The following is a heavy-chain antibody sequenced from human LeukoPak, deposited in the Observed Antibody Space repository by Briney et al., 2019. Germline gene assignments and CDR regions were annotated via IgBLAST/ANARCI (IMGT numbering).Heavy chain of an antibody. CDR2: IHYSGSS. J-gene: IGHJ5*01. D-gene: IGHD2-8*01. CDR1: GDSTSNFY. CDR3: ALAPNSNWFDF. Sequence: SETLSLTCTVSGDSTSNFYWTWIRQSPGKGPEWIGNIHYSGSSVYNPSLKSRGTISIDTSRRQFFLKLNSVTAADTAVYFCALAPNSNWFDFWGPGTLVTVSS. V-gene: IGHV4-59*03.